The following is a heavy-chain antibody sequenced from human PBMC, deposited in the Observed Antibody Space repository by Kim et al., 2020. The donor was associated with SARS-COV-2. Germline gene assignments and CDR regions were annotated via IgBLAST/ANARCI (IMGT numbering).Heavy chain of an antibody. D-gene: IGHD2-15*01. CDR3: ASRGGAVVAATPDY. J-gene: IGHJ4*02. V-gene: IGHV4-39*07. Sequence: NPSLKSRVTISVDTPKNQFSLKLSSVTAADTAVYYCASRGGAVVAATPDYWGQGTLVTVSS.